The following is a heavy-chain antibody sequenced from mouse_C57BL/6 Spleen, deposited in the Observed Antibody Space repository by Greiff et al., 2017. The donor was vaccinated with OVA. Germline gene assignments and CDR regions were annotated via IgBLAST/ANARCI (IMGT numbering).Heavy chain of an antibody. CDR3: ARHTGTRSYWYFDV. J-gene: IGHJ1*03. Sequence: EVKVVESGGGLVQPGGSLKLSCAASGFTFSDYYMYWVRQTPEKRLEWVAYISNGGGSTYYPDTVKGRFTISRDNAKNTLYLQMSRLKSEDTAMYYCARHTGTRSYWYFDVWGTGTTVTVSS. D-gene: IGHD3-1*01. CDR2: ISNGGGST. V-gene: IGHV5-12*01. CDR1: GFTFSDYY.